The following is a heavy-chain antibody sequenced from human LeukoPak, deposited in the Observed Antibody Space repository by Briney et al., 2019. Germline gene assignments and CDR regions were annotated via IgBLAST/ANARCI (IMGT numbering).Heavy chain of an antibody. D-gene: IGHD2-15*01. CDR1: GFSFSEFG. CDR3: ARDRMGRTPTFLAH. J-gene: IGHJ4*02. CDR2: IWYDGSKT. V-gene: IGHV3-33*01. Sequence: GGSLRLSCAASGFSFSEFGLHWVRQAPGEGLEWVAAIWYDGSKTYYADALKGRFTISRDNSKSTLYLQMNTLRADDTAVYYCARDRMGRTPTFLAHWGQGPLVTVSS.